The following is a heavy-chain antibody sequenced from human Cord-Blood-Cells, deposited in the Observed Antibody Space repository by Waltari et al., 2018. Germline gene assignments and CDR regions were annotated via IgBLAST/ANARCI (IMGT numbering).Heavy chain of an antibody. V-gene: IGHV4-39*01. CDR3: ARLPWGDGYEGD. CDR1: GGSISSSSYY. D-gene: IGHD5-12*01. J-gene: IGHJ4*02. CDR2: LYYSGST. Sequence: LQLQASGPGLVKPSETLSLTCTVSGGSISSSSYYWGWIRQPPGKGVEWIGGLYYSGSTHYNPARKRGVTISVDASKTQFSLKLSSVTAADAAVYYCARLPWGDGYEGDWGQGTLVTVSS.